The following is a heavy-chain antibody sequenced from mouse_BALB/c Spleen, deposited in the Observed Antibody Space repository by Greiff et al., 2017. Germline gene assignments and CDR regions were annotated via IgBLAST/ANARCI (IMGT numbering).Heavy chain of an antibody. Sequence: EVQLKESGPELVKPGASVKISCKTSGYTFTEYTMPWVKQSHGKSLEWIGGINPNNGGTSYNQKFKGKATLTVDKSSSTAYMELRSLTSEDSAVYYWARGRMITTEAWFAYWGQGTLGTVSA. CDR2: INPNNGGT. CDR1: GYTFTEYT. CDR3: ARGRMITTEAWFAY. D-gene: IGHD2-4*01. V-gene: IGHV1-18*01. J-gene: IGHJ3*01.